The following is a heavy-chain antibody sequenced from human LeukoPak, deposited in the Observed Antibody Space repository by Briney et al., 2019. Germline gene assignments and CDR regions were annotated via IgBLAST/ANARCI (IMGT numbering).Heavy chain of an antibody. CDR1: GGTFISYA. CDR3: ARGQYYYDSSGYYQTPFDY. D-gene: IGHD3-22*01. J-gene: IGHJ4*02. Sequence: SVKVSCKASGGTFISYAISWVRQAPGQGLEWMGGIIPIFGTANYAQKFQGRVTITADESTSTAYMELSSLRSEDTAVYYCARGQYYYDSSGYYQTPFDYWGQGTLVTVSS. CDR2: IIPIFGTA. V-gene: IGHV1-69*01.